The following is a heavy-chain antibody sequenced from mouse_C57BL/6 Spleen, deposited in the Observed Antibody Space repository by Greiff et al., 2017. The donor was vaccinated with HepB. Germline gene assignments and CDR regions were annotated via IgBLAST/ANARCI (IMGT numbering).Heavy chain of an antibody. J-gene: IGHJ3*01. Sequence: QVQLKQPGAELVKPGASVKLSCKASGYTFTSYWMHWVKQRPGQGLEWIGMIHPNSGSTNYNEKFKSKATLTVDKSSSTAYMQLSSLTSEDSAVYYCARGIIYYGNPFAYWGQGTLVTVSA. CDR3: ARGIIYYGNPFAY. V-gene: IGHV1-64*01. CDR1: GYTFTSYW. CDR2: IHPNSGST. D-gene: IGHD2-1*01.